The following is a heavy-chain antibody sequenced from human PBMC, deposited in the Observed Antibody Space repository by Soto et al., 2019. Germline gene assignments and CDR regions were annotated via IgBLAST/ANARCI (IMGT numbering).Heavy chain of an antibody. CDR2: INAGTGNR. CDR3: ARDLNWASDY. D-gene: IGHD1-1*01. CDR1: GYTFTSYS. J-gene: IGHJ4*02. Sequence: ASVKVSCKASGYTFTSYSMHWVRQAPGQRLEWMGWINAGTGNRKYSQRFQGRVTIASDTSASTGYMELSSLRPEDTAVYYCARDLNWASDYWGQGTLVTVSS. V-gene: IGHV1-3*01.